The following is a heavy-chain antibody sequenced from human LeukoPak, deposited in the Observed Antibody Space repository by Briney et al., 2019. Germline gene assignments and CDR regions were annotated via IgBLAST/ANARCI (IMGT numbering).Heavy chain of an antibody. CDR3: ARYCSSTTCDGNYHYFYMDI. CDR1: EFALSEYG. Sequence: NPGGSLRLSCIGSEFALSEYGMIWARQAPGKGLEWVASISSRGGSKYYADALGGRFTISRDNTKNSLYLQMNSLRAEDTAVYLCARYCSSTTCDGNYHYFYMDIWGKGTTVTVSS. V-gene: IGHV3-21*01. J-gene: IGHJ6*03. CDR2: ISSRGGSK. D-gene: IGHD2-2*01.